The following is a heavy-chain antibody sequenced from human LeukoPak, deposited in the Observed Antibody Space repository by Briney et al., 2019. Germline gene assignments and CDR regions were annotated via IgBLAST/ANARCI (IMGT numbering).Heavy chain of an antibody. Sequence: NPGGSLRLSCTAWGFTLRRYNMNWVRRARGKGGEWFSSISTSSSYIYYADSVKARFTISRDNANNSLFLQMDSLRAEDTAVYYCARDYGVGATSDYWGQGTLVTVSS. J-gene: IGHJ4*02. CDR1: GFTLRRYN. V-gene: IGHV3-21*01. CDR2: ISTSSSYI. CDR3: ARDYGVGATSDY. D-gene: IGHD1-26*01.